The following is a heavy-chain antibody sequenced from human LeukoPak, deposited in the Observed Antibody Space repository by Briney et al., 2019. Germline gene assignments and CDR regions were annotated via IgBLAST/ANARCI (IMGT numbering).Heavy chain of an antibody. D-gene: IGHD3-22*01. Sequence: SETLSLTCAVSGGSISSSSYYWGWIRQPPGKGLEWIGSIYYSGSTYYNPSLKSRVTISVDTSKNQFSLKLSSVTAADTAEYYCARGLTYYYDRSGYLSQRPFDYWGQGTLVTVSS. J-gene: IGHJ4*02. CDR1: GGSISSSSYY. CDR2: IYYSGST. V-gene: IGHV4-39*07. CDR3: ARGLTYYYDRSGYLSQRPFDY.